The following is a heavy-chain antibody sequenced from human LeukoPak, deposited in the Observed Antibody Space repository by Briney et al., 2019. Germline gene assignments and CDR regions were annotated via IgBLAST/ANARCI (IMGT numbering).Heavy chain of an antibody. CDR3: ARERDGGGDY. J-gene: IGHJ4*02. V-gene: IGHV3-48*03. CDR2: MSRGGNTI. Sequence: GGSLRLSCAASGFTFSNNEMNWVRQAPGKGLEWVSYMSRGGNTIYYSDSVKGRFTISRDTAENSLSLQMNSLRAEDTAVYYCARERDGGGDYWGQGTLVTVSS. CDR1: GFTFSNNE.